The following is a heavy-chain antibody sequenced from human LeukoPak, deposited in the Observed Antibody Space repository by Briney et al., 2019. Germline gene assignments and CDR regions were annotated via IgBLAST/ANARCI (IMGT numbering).Heavy chain of an antibody. CDR2: ISYDGSNK. CDR3: ARGGYCSSTSYYLNDY. CDR1: GFTFSSYA. D-gene: IGHD2-2*01. Sequence: HPGRSLRLSCAASGFTFSSYAMHWVRQAPGKGLEWVAVISYDGSNKYYADSVKGQFTISRDNSKNTLYLQMNSLRAEDTAVYYCARGGYCSSTSYYLNDYWGQGTLVTVSS. V-gene: IGHV3-30-3*01. J-gene: IGHJ4*02.